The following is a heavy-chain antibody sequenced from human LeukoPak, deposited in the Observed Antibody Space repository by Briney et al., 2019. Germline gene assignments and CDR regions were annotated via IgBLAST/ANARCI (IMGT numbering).Heavy chain of an antibody. J-gene: IGHJ5*02. CDR2: ISESGGTI. Sequence: KSGGSLRLSCTASGFTFSDYYMTWLRQAPGKGLEWISHISESGGTIYYADSVQGRFTISRDNAKNSLFLQMNSLRAEDTAVYSCARAYNRRHAGRSPWGLWFGPWGQGALVTVSS. CDR3: ARAYNRRHAGRSPWGLWFGP. V-gene: IGHV3-11*01. D-gene: IGHD1-1*01. CDR1: GFTFSDYY.